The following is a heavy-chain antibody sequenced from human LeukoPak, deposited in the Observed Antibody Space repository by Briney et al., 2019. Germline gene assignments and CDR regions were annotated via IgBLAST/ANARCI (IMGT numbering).Heavy chain of an antibody. J-gene: IGHJ4*02. V-gene: IGHV4-39*01. Sequence: SETLSLTCTVSGGSISSSSYYWGWIRQPPGKGLEWIGSIYYSGSTYYNPSLKSRVTISVDTSKNQFSLKLSSVTAADTAVYYCARPPRDIVVSYYFDYWGQGTLVTVSS. CDR1: GGSISSSSYY. CDR2: IYYSGST. D-gene: IGHD2-2*01. CDR3: ARPPRDIVVSYYFDY.